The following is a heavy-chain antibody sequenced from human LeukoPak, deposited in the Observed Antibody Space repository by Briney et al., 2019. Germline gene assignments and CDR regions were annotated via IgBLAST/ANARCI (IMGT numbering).Heavy chain of an antibody. CDR3: AQAALRATPLPFDY. V-gene: IGHV1-46*01. Sequence: ASVKVSCKAFGYTFTSNYMHWVRQAPGQGPEWMGVISPSGGSTTYAQKFQGRVTLTRDMSTSTDYLELSSLRAEDTAVYYCAQAALRATPLPFDYWGQGTLVTVSS. CDR2: ISPSGGST. J-gene: IGHJ4*02. D-gene: IGHD4-17*01. CDR1: GYTFTSNY.